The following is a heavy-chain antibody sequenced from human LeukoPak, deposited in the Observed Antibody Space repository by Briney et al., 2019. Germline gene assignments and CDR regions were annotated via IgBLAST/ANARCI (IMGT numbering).Heavy chain of an antibody. CDR2: IYYSGST. J-gene: IGHJ4*02. CDR1: GGSISSYY. CDR3: AGGYSPSSYFDY. Sequence: SETLSLTCTVSGGSISSYYWSWIRQPPGKGLEWIGYIYYSGSTNYNPSLKSRVTISVDMSKNQFSLKLSSVTAADTAVYYCAGGYSPSSYFDYWGQGTLVTVSS. V-gene: IGHV4-59*01. D-gene: IGHD5-18*01.